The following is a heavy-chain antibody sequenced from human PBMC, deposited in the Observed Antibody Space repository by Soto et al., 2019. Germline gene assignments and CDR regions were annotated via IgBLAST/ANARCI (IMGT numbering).Heavy chain of an antibody. CDR2: ISAYNGNT. J-gene: IGHJ4*02. CDR1: GYTFTRYG. CDR3: ARVSLGSYDFWSGYYDFDN. Sequence: ASVKVSCKASGYTFTRYGISWVRQAPGQGLEWMGWISAYNGNTNYAQKLQGRVTMTTDTSTSTAYMELRSLRSDDTAVYYCARVSLGSYDFWSGYYDFDNWGQGTLVTVSS. D-gene: IGHD3-3*01. V-gene: IGHV1-18*01.